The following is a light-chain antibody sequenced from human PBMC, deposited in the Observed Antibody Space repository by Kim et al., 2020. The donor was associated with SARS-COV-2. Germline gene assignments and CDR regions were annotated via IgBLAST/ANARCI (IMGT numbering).Light chain of an antibody. J-gene: IGLJ3*02. CDR3: CSYAGNSIWL. CDR2: DVN. V-gene: IGLV2-11*03. CDR1: SSDIGNYDF. Sequence: PSVTISCTGTSSDIGNYDFDSWYQQHPGKAPKPIIYDVNERPSGVPYRFSGSKSGNTASLTISGLQADDEADYYCCSYAGNSIWLFGGGTQLTVL.